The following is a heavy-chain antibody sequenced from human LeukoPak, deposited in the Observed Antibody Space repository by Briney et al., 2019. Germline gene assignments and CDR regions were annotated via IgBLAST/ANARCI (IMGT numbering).Heavy chain of an antibody. CDR2: IYYSGST. CDR1: GGSISSSSYY. J-gene: IGHJ6*03. Sequence: SETLSLTCTVSGGSISSSSYYWRWIRQPPGKGLEWIGSIYYSGSTYYNPSLKSRVTISVDTSKNQFSLKLSSVTAADTAVYYCARLGTDVDTAMPYYYYMDVWGKGTTVTISS. D-gene: IGHD5-18*01. V-gene: IGHV4-39*01. CDR3: ARLGTDVDTAMPYYYYMDV.